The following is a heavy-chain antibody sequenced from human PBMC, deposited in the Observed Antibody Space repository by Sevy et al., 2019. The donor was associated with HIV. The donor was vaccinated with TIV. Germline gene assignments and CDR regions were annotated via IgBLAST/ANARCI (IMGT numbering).Heavy chain of an antibody. V-gene: IGHV3-11*01. D-gene: IGHD3-22*01. CDR2: ISSSGSTI. CDR1: GFTFSDYY. J-gene: IGHJ4*02. CDR3: AREGTTNYYDSSGYR. Sequence: GGSLRLSCAASGFTFSDYYMSWIRQAPGKGLEWVSYISSSGSTIYYADSVKGRFTISRDNAKNSLYLQMNSLRAEDTTVYYCAREGTTNYYDSSGYRWGQGTLVTVSS.